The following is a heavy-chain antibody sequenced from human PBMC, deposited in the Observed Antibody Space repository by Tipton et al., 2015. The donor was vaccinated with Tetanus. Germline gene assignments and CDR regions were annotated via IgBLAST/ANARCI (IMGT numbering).Heavy chain of an antibody. D-gene: IGHD3-10*01. CDR1: GGSLRSGDHY. CDR2: ISGSSNTM. J-gene: IGHJ4*02. Sequence: GLVKPSETLSLTCSVSGGSLRSGDHYWSWIRQAPGKGLEWVSYISGSSNTMYLAESVKGRMTTSRDNAENALYLQMHNLRVEDTAVYYCGTLVRGVLLTRVIEHWGQGALVTVSS. V-gene: IGHV3-11*01. CDR3: GTLVRGVLLTRVIEH.